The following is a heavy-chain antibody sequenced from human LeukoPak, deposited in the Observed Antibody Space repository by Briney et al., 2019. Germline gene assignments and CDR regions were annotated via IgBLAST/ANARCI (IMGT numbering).Heavy chain of an antibody. J-gene: IGHJ3*02. Sequence: SETLSPTCTVSGGSISNYYWSWIRQPPTKGLECMGYIDYSGSTNYNPSLKSRVTISVDTSNNQFSLKLSSVTAADTAVYYCARVPVLYYKTHDALDIWGQGTMVTVSS. CDR2: IDYSGST. CDR3: ARVPVLYYKTHDALDI. D-gene: IGHD2-8*01. CDR1: GGSISNYY. V-gene: IGHV4-59*08.